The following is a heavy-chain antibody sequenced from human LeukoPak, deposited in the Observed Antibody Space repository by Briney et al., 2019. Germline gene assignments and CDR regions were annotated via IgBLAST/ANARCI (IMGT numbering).Heavy chain of an antibody. CDR3: ARAGGYSAKCYYGLAI. J-gene: IGHJ6*04. CDR1: AYTFNICN. CDR2: INPSGGST. V-gene: IGHV1-46*02. D-gene: IGHD5-18*01. Sequence: ASVTLLLNSAAYTFNICNKHMIRQAPGQGLDWMGIINPSGGSTSYAQKFQDRVTMTRDTYTSTVYMELSSLRSADTAVYYCARAGGYSAKCYYGLAIYVAGTTVTVSS.